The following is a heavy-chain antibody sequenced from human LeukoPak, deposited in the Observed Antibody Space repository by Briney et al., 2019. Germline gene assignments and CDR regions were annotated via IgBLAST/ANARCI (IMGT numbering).Heavy chain of an antibody. CDR1: GNYW. D-gene: IGHD2-2*01. CDR3: VSFYETY. J-gene: IGHJ4*02. Sequence: GGSLRLSCAASGNYWMRWVRQAPGKGLVWVSHINSDGSWTGYADSVKGRFTISKDNAKNMVYLHMNSLRVDDTAVYYCVSFYETYWGRGTLVTVSS. CDR2: INSDGSWT. V-gene: IGHV3-74*01.